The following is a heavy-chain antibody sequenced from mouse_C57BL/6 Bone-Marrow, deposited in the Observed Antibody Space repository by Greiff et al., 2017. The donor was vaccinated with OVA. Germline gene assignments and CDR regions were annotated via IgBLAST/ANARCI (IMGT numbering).Heavy chain of an antibody. V-gene: IGHV1-19*01. J-gene: IGHJ4*01. D-gene: IGHD2-3*01. CDR1: GYTFTDYY. CDR3: AREDDGYLYYYAMDY. CDR2: INPYNGGT. Sequence: VQLQQSGPVLVKPGASVKMSCKASGYTFTDYYMNWVKQSHGKSLEWIGVINPYNGGTSYNQKFKGKATLTVDKSSSTAYMELNSLTSEDSAVYYCAREDDGYLYYYAMDYWGQGTSVTVSS.